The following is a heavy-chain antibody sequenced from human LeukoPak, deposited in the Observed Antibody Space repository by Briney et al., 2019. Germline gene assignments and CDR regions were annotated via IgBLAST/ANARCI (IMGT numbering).Heavy chain of an antibody. CDR3: ARPFSYSSGWYYFDY. V-gene: IGHV4-39*01. Sequence: SETLSLTCTVSGGAISSSSYYWGWIRQPPGKGLEWIGSIYYSGSTYYNPSLKSRVTISVDTSKNQFSLKLSSVTAADTAVYYCARPFSYSSGWYYFDYWGQGTLVTVSS. CDR2: IYYSGST. J-gene: IGHJ4*02. CDR1: GGAISSSSYY. D-gene: IGHD6-19*01.